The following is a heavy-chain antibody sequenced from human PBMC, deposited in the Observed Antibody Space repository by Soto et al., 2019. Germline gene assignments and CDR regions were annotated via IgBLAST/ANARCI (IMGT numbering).Heavy chain of an antibody. CDR1: GFTFSNAW. D-gene: IGHD3-22*01. J-gene: IGHJ4*02. CDR3: TTAFDYDSSGYYTDY. Sequence: GGSLRLSCAASGFTFSNAWMNWVRQAPGKGLEWVGRIKSKTDGGTTDYAAPVKGRFTISRDDSKNTLYLQMNSLKTEDTAVYYCTTAFDYDSSGYYTDYWGQGTLVTVSS. CDR2: IKSKTDGGTT. V-gene: IGHV3-15*07.